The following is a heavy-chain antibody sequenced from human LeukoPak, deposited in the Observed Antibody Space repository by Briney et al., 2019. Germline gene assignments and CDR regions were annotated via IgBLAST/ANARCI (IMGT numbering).Heavy chain of an antibody. CDR3: AREHPYYYDSSGPDY. Sequence: SVKVSCKASGGTFSSYAISWVRQAPGQGLEWMGGIIPIFGTANYAQKVQGRVTITADESTSAAYMELSSLRSEDTAVYYCAREHPYYYDSSGPDYWGQGTLVTVSS. V-gene: IGHV1-69*01. D-gene: IGHD3-22*01. J-gene: IGHJ4*02. CDR1: GGTFSSYA. CDR2: IIPIFGTA.